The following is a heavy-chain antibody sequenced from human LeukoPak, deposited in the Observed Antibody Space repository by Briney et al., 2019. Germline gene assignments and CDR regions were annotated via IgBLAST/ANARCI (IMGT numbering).Heavy chain of an antibody. CDR1: VFTFSSEA. Sequence: GGSLRLSCGAAVFTFSSEAIIWVRQAPGKGLEGGAAVSGSGGSTYYADSVKGRFTISRDNSKTTLYLQMNSLRAEDTALYYCAKSGSGSYYKGGYDNWGQGTLVTVSS. CDR2: VSGSGGST. V-gene: IGHV3-23*01. CDR3: AKSGSGSYYKGGYDN. D-gene: IGHD3-10*01. J-gene: IGHJ4*02.